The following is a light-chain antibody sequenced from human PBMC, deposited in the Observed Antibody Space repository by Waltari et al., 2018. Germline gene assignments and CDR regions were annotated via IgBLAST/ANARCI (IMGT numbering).Light chain of an antibody. CDR2: DAS. CDR1: HSVSRSY. J-gene: IGKJ5*01. CDR3: QHYGSSVT. Sequence: EIVLTQSPGTLALSPGERATLSCRTSHSVSRSYIAWYQQKSGQSPRLLIHDASSRATGIPDRFSGSGSGTDFTDFTLTISRLEPEDVAVYYCQHYGSSVTFGQGTRLEIK. V-gene: IGKV3-20*01.